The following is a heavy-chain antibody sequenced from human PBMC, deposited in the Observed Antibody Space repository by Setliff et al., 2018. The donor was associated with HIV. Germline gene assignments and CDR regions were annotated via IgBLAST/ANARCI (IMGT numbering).Heavy chain of an antibody. V-gene: IGHV3-21*01. D-gene: IGHD2-2*01. CDR3: ARGEPTILVVPAAFFDY. Sequence: GGSLRLSCAASGFTFTDYTMNWVRQAPGKGLEWVSSITSGSTYVNYADSVKGRFSISRDNAKNSLYLQMHSLRAEDTAVYYCARGEPTILVVPAAFFDYWGQGTLVTVSS. CDR2: ITSGSTYV. J-gene: IGHJ4*02. CDR1: GFTFTDYT.